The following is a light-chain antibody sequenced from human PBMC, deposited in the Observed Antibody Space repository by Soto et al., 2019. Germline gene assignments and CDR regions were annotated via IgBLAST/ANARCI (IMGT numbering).Light chain of an antibody. V-gene: IGLV1-51*02. CDR1: SSNIGNNY. CDR3: GTWDSSLTRGV. J-gene: IGLJ1*01. CDR2: ENN. Sequence: QSVLTQPPSVSAAPGQKVTISCSGSSSNIGNNYVSWYQQLPGTAPKLLIYENNKRPSGIPDRFSGSKSGTSATLGITGLQTGDEADYYCGTWDSSLTRGVFGTGTKLTVL.